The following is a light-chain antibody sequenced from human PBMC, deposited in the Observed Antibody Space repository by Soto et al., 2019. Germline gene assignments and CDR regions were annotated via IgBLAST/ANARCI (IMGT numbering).Light chain of an antibody. CDR2: GAS. CDR3: QQYGGSPVT. Sequence: EFVLTQSPGTLSLSPGERATLSCRTSQSVSSNQLAWYQQKPGQAPRLLLYGASSRTTGIPYRFSGSGSGTTITLTISRMETEDLAVYYCQQYGGSPVTFGQVTKVQL. V-gene: IGKV3-20*01. CDR1: QSVSSNQ. J-gene: IGKJ1*01.